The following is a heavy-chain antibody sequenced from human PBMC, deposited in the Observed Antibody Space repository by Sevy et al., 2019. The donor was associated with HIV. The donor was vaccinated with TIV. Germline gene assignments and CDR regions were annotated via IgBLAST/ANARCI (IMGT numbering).Heavy chain of an antibody. Sequence: GGSLRLSCAASGFTLNSYWMSWVRQAPGKGLEWVANIKQDGSVKYYVDSVKGSFTISRDNARNLVYLQMSSLTAEDTALYYCVRAIAADANLWGQGTLVTGSS. CDR3: VRAIAADANL. CDR1: GFTLNSYW. D-gene: IGHD6-13*01. J-gene: IGHJ4*02. V-gene: IGHV3-7*01. CDR2: IKQDGSVK.